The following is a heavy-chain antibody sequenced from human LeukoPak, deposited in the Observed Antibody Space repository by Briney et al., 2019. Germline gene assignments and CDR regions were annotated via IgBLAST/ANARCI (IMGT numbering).Heavy chain of an antibody. CDR3: AKGGGRFED. V-gene: IGHV3-7*05. J-gene: IGHJ4*02. Sequence: GGSLRLSCAASGFTLSSYWMTWVRQAPGKGLEWLARIKEDGSDKPYVDSVKGRFTISRDSATNSLSLQMSSLRADDTAVYYCAKGGGRFEDWGQGTLVTVSS. CDR2: IKEDGSDK. D-gene: IGHD2-15*01. CDR1: GFTLSSYW.